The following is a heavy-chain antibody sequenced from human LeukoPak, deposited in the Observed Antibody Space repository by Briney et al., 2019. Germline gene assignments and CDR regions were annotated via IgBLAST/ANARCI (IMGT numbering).Heavy chain of an antibody. CDR3: ARGKVYYDSSGYYPLYDY. CDR2: INHSGST. D-gene: IGHD3-22*01. J-gene: IGHJ4*02. V-gene: IGHV4-34*01. Sequence: PSETLSLTCTVSGDSISSSYWSWIRQPPGKGLEWIGEINHSGSTNYNPSLKSRVTISVDTSKNQFSLKLSSVTAADTAVYYCARGKVYYDSSGYYPLYDYWGQGTLVTVSS. CDR1: GDSISSSY.